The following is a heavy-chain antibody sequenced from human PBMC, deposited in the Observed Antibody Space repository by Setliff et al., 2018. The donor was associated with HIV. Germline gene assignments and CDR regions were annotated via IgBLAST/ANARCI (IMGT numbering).Heavy chain of an antibody. CDR2: LHLSGDT. CDR3: ARDNSYYYGSGSHYWYGMDV. D-gene: IGHD3-10*01. CDR1: GDSINSGTYY. J-gene: IGHJ6*01. Sequence: LSLTCTVSGDSINSGTYYWSWIRQPAGKGLEWIGRLHLSGDTNYNPSLKWRVTMSIDTSKNQFSLKLSSVTAADTAVYYCARDNSYYYGSGSHYWYGMDVWGQGTTVTVSS. V-gene: IGHV4-61*02.